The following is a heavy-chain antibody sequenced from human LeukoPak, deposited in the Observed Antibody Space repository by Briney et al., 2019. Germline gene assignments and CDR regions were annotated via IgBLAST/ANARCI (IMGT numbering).Heavy chain of an antibody. CDR3: AKVTGLLGITMIVVDAFDI. V-gene: IGHV3-30*04. Sequence: GGSLRLSCAASGLTFSSFAFHWVRQAPGKGLEWVAFISYDGSNEYYADSVKGRFTISRDNSKSTLFLQMNSLRAEDTAVYYCAKVTGLLGITMIVVDAFDIWGQGTMVTVSS. CDR1: GLTFSSFA. J-gene: IGHJ3*02. CDR2: ISYDGSNE. D-gene: IGHD3-22*01.